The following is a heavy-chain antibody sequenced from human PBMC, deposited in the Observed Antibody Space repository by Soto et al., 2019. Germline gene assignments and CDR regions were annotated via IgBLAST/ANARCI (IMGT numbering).Heavy chain of an antibody. Sequence: QVQLQESGPGLVKPSGTLSLTCAVSGGSISSDNWWSWVRQPPGKGLEWIGEMYHSGNTNYNPSLKSRVTISVDKSKNQFSMKMTSATAADTALYYCARASASSMLRGVIINWGQGTQVTVSS. CDR1: GGSISSDNW. J-gene: IGHJ4*02. D-gene: IGHD3-10*01. CDR3: ARASASSMLRGVIIN. V-gene: IGHV4-4*02. CDR2: MYHSGNT.